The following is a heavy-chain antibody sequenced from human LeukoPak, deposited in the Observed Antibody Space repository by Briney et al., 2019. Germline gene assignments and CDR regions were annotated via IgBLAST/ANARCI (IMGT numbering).Heavy chain of an antibody. Sequence: GESLKISCKGSGYSFTNYRIGWVRQMPGKGLEWMGIIYPGDSDTRYSPSFQGQVTISADKSISAAYLQWSSLKASDTAMYYCARHSFSALDYWGQGTLVTVSS. D-gene: IGHD3-16*02. CDR3: ARHSFSALDY. J-gene: IGHJ4*02. CDR1: GYSFTNYR. V-gene: IGHV5-51*01. CDR2: IYPGDSDT.